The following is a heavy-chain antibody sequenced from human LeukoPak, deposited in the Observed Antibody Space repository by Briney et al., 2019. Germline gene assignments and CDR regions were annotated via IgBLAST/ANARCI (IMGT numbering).Heavy chain of an antibody. CDR3: ARAVPSTEGY. V-gene: IGHV3-7*03. J-gene: IGHJ4*02. CDR2: LNQDGSEK. Sequence: GGSLRLSCAASGFTFSTYWMTWVRQAPGKGLEWVASLNQDGSEKYYVDSVKGRFTISRDNAQKSLYLEMKSLSAKDTAVYYCARAVPSTEGYWGQGTLVTVSS. CDR1: GFTFSTYW.